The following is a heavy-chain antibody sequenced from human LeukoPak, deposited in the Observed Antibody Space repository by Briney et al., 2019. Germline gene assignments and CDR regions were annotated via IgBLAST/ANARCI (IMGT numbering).Heavy chain of an antibody. D-gene: IGHD6-13*01. CDR3: ARDLGDSSSWYEYFNWFDP. V-gene: IGHV3-74*01. CDR2: IKTDGSSLDGSST. Sequence: GESLRLSCAASGFSFSSYWMHWVRQAPGKGLVWVSRIKTDGSSLDGSSTSYADSVKCRFTISRDNAKNTLYLQMDSLRAEDTAVYYCARDLGDSSSWYEYFNWFDPWGQETLVTVSS. J-gene: IGHJ5*02. CDR1: GFSFSSYW.